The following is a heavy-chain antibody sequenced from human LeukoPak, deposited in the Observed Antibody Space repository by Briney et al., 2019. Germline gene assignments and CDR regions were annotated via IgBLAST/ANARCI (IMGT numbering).Heavy chain of an antibody. CDR3: ARARSSDWLFDY. CDR2: ISSSSAYI. CDR1: GFTFSSYS. J-gene: IGHJ4*02. Sequence: GGSLRLSCAASGFTFSSYSMNWVRQAPGKGLEWVSPISSSSAYIYYADSLKGRFTISRDNAKNSLYLQMNSLRAEDTAVYYCARARSSDWLFDYWGQGTLVTVSS. V-gene: IGHV3-21*01. D-gene: IGHD6-19*01.